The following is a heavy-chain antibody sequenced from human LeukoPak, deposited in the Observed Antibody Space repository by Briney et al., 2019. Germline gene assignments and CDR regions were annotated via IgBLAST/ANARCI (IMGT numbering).Heavy chain of an antibody. Sequence: GGSLRLSCAASGFTFRSYAMSWVRQPPAKGLGWVSGISGRGANTFYAVSVKGRFTISRDNSKKTLYLQMNSLTDGDTAVYYCAPLETTWGQGTLVTVSS. D-gene: IGHD4-17*01. V-gene: IGHV3-23*01. CDR3: APLETT. J-gene: IGHJ4*02. CDR2: ISGRGANT. CDR1: GFTFRSYA.